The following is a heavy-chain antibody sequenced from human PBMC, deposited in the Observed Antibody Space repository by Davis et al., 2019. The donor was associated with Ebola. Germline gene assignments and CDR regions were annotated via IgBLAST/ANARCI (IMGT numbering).Heavy chain of an antibody. Sequence: PGGSLRLSCAASGFTFSSYSMNWVRQAPGKGLEWVASMRSSGRGYFYYGDSVKGRVTISRDNAKNSLYLQMHSLRAEDTAIYYCTRDSRPRGNAFDIWGQGTMVTVSA. CDR1: GFTFSSYS. J-gene: IGHJ3*02. V-gene: IGHV3-21*06. CDR2: MRSSGRGYF. CDR3: TRDSRPRGNAFDI.